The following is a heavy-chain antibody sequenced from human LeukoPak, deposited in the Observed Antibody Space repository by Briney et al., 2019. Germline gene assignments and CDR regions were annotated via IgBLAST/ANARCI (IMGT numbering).Heavy chain of an antibody. CDR1: GYTFTGYY. CDR2: INSNSGGT. CDR3: ARAYYYDSSGYGKPPDY. D-gene: IGHD3-22*01. Sequence: ASVKVSCKASGYTFTGYYMHWVRQAPGQGLEWMGWINSNSGGTNYPQKFQGRVTMTRDTSISTAYMEVSRLRSDDTAVYYCARAYYYDSSGYGKPPDYWGQGTLVTVSS. V-gene: IGHV1-2*02. J-gene: IGHJ4*02.